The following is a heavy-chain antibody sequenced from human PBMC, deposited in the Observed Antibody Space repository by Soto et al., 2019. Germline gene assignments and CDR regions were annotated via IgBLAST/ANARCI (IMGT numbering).Heavy chain of an antibody. CDR3: ARDRRGSYDYYYGMDV. CDR1: GFTFSSYS. CDR2: ISSSSSYI. J-gene: IGHJ6*02. V-gene: IGHV3-21*01. D-gene: IGHD1-26*01. Sequence: EVQLVESGGGLVKPGGSLRLSCAASGFTFSSYSMNWVRQAPGKGLEWVSSISSSSSYIYYADSVKGRFTISRDNAKNSLYLQMNSLRAEDTAVYYSARDRRGSYDYYYGMDVWGQGTTVTVSS.